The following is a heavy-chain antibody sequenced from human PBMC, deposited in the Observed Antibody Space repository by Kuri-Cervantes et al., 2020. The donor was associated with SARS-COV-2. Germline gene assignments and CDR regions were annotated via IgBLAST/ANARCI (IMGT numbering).Heavy chain of an antibody. CDR3: ARGYCSGGSCYSEDYFDY. D-gene: IGHD2-15*01. J-gene: IGHJ4*02. CDR2: IYPGDSDT. Sequence: KVSCKASGYTFTSYGISWVRQMPGKGLEWMGIIYPGDSDTRYSPSFQGQVTISADKSISTAYLQWSSLKASDTAMYYCARGYCSGGSCYSEDYFDYWGQGTLVTVSS. CDR1: GYTFTSYG. V-gene: IGHV5-51*01.